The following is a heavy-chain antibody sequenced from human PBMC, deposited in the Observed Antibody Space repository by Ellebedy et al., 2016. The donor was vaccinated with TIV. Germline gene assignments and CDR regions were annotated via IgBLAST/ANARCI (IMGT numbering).Heavy chain of an antibody. CDR2: ISGSGGST. J-gene: IGHJ5*02. V-gene: IGHV3-23*01. CDR3: ASGYSYGPFDP. CDR1: GFTFSSYA. D-gene: IGHD5-18*01. Sequence: GESLKISXAASGFTFSSYAMSWVRQAPGKGLEWVSAISGSGGSTYYADSVKGRFTISRDNSKNTLYLQMNTLRAGDTAFYYCASGYSYGPFDPWGQGTLVTVSS.